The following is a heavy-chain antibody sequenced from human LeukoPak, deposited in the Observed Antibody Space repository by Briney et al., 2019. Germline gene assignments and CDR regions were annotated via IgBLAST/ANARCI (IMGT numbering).Heavy chain of an antibody. CDR2: MNPNSGNT. D-gene: IGHD1-26*01. CDR3: ARRVGGSYSGQYFQH. Sequence: ASVKVSCKASGYTFTSYDINWVRQATGQPLEWMGWMNPNSGNTGYAQKFQGTVTMTRNTSISTAYMELSSLRSEDTAVYYCARRVGGSYSGQYFQHWGQGTLVTVSS. J-gene: IGHJ1*01. CDR1: GYTFTSYD. V-gene: IGHV1-8*01.